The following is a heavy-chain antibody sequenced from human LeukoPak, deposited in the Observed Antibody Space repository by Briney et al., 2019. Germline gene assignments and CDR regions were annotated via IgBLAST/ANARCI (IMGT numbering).Heavy chain of an antibody. CDR3: ARGTGMVRECDY. CDR2: ISYDGSNK. Sequence: PGGSLRLSCAASGFTFSSYAMHWVRQAPGKGLEWVAVISYDGSNKYYADSVKGRFTISRDNSKNTLYLQMNSLRAEDTAVYYCARGTGMVRECDYWGQGTLVTVSS. J-gene: IGHJ4*02. CDR1: GFTFSSYA. D-gene: IGHD3-10*01. V-gene: IGHV3-30-3*01.